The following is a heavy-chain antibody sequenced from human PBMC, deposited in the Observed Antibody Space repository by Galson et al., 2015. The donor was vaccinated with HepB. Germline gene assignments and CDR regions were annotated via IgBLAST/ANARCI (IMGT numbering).Heavy chain of an antibody. CDR2: IHDSGRT. CDR3: ARVGYGYLFDY. D-gene: IGHD5-18*01. Sequence: LSLTCAVSGDSISSGAYSWTWVRQPPGKGLEWIGYIHDSGRTFYNPSLKSRVTISVDTPENQFSLKLSSVTAADTAVYHCARVGYGYLFDYWGQGDLVTVSS. V-gene: IGHV4-30-4*07. J-gene: IGHJ4*02. CDR1: GDSISSGAYS.